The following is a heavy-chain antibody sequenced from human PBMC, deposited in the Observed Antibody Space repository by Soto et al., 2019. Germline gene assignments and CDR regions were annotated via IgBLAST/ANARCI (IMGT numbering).Heavy chain of an antibody. Sequence: ASVKVSCKASGYTFTSDAMHWVRQAPGQRLEWMGWINAGNGNTKYSQKFQGRVTITRDTSASTAYMELSSLRSEDTAVYYCARENSYGYDAFDIWGQGTMVTVSS. D-gene: IGHD5-18*01. J-gene: IGHJ3*02. CDR1: GYTFTSDA. CDR2: INAGNGNT. CDR3: ARENSYGYDAFDI. V-gene: IGHV1-3*01.